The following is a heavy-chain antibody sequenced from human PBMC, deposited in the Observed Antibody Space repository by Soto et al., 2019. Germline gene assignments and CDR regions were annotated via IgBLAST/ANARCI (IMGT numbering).Heavy chain of an antibody. CDR3: ARVDDIVGATTDAFDI. D-gene: IGHD1-26*01. CDR1: GYTFTGYY. Sequence: ASVKVSCKASGYTFTGYYMHWVRQAPGQGLEWMGWINPNSGGTNYAQKFQGRVTMTRDTSISTAYMELSRLRSDDTAVYYCARVDDIVGATTDAFDIWGQGTMVTVSS. V-gene: IGHV1-2*02. CDR2: INPNSGGT. J-gene: IGHJ3*02.